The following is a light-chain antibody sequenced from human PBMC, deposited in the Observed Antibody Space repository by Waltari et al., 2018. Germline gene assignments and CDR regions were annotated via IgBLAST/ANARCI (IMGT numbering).Light chain of an antibody. CDR3: QQSFTTLWT. CDR2: GAT. Sequence: DIQMTQSPSTLSASVGDRVTISCRAGQSISVYSNWYQQKHGEAPKLLIHGATTLENGVPTRFSGSGSGTDFTLTISTLQPEDFATYYCQQSFTTLWTFGQGTEVEIK. J-gene: IGKJ1*01. CDR1: QSISVY. V-gene: IGKV1-39*01.